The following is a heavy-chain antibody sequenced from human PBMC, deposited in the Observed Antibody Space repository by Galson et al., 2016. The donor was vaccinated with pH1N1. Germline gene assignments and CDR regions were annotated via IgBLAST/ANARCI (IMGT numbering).Heavy chain of an antibody. D-gene: IGHD3-3*01. CDR1: GYSFTSYW. J-gene: IGHJ4*02. V-gene: IGHV5-51*01. Sequence: QSGAEVKKPGESLKISCEASGYSFTSYWIGWVRQMPGKGLEWMGIIFPGDSDTRYSPSFHVQVTISADKSITTAYLQWTSLKASDTAMYFCARQPNTMTTIDFWGQGTPVTVSS. CDR3: ARQPNTMTTIDF. CDR2: IFPGDSDT.